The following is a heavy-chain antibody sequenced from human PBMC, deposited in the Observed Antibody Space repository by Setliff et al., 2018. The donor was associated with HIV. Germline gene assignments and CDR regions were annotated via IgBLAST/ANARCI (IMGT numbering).Heavy chain of an antibody. CDR1: RDSISSSSDY. J-gene: IGHJ4*02. CDR3: ARRIAVAKYYFDF. CDR2: IYSNGRT. V-gene: IGHV4-39*01. Sequence: TLSLTCTVSRDSISSSSDYWGWIRQSSGKGLEWIGTIYSNGRTYYNPSLKRRLTMSLDTSKSQFSLKLRSVTAADTAVYYCARRIAVAKYYFDFWGQGTLVTVSS. D-gene: IGHD6-19*01.